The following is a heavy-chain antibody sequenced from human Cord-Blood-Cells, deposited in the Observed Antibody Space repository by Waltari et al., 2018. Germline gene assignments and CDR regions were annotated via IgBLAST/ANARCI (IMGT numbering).Heavy chain of an antibody. CDR1: GGTFRSYP. D-gene: IGHD6-6*01. Sequence: QVQLVQSGAEVKKPGSSVKFSCKASGGTFRSYPISWVRQAPGQGLEWMGGIIPIFGTANYEQKFQGRVTITADKSTSTAYMELSSLRSEDTAVYDCAREMSRSSSSWFDPWGQGTLVTVSS. CDR2: IIPIFGTA. V-gene: IGHV1-69*06. CDR3: AREMSRSSSSWFDP. J-gene: IGHJ5*02.